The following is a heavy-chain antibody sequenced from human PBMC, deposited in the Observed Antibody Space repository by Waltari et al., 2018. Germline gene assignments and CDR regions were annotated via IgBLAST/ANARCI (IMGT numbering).Heavy chain of an antibody. J-gene: IGHJ5*02. D-gene: IGHD1-26*01. CDR3: ARGYRWFDP. V-gene: IGHV3-23*01. Sequence: EVQLLESGGGLVQPGGSLRLSCAASGFPFYNYAMSWARQAPGKGLEWVSGASGSGGLTHYADSVRGRFTVSRDNSNNRLYLQMDSLRPEDTAVYYCARGYRWFDPWGQGTLVTVSS. CDR1: GFPFYNYA. CDR2: ASGSGGLT.